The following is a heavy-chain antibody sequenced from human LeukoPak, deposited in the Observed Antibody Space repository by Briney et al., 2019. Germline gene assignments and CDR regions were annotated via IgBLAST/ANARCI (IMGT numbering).Heavy chain of an antibody. D-gene: IGHD1-26*01. J-gene: IGHJ3*02. V-gene: IGHV3-66*01. Sequence: GGSLRLSCAPSGLTVSSNYMSWVRQAPGKGPEWVSIIVSGGTTYYTDSVKGRFTISRDNSKNTLYLQMNSLRAEDTALYYCARTIVGAAHDAFDIWGLGTMVTVSS. CDR2: IVSGGTT. CDR1: GLTVSSNY. CDR3: ARTIVGAAHDAFDI.